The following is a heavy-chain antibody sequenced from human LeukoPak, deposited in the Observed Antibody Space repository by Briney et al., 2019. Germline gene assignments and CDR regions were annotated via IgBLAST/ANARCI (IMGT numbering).Heavy chain of an antibody. CDR3: AKRGVVIRVILVGFHKEAYYFDS. CDR2: ISDSGGST. CDR1: GITLSNYG. V-gene: IGHV3-23*01. J-gene: IGHJ4*02. Sequence: GGSLRLSCADSGITLSNYGMSWVRQAPGKGLEWVAGISDSGGSTNYADSVKGRFTISRDNPKNTLYLQMNSLRAEDTAVYFCAKRGVVIRVILVGFHKEAYYFDSWGQGALVTVSS. D-gene: IGHD3-22*01.